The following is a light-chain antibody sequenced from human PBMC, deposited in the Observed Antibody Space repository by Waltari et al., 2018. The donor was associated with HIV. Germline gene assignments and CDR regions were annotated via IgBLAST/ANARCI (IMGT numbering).Light chain of an antibody. CDR2: EVS. V-gene: IGLV2-14*01. CDR3: SSYTSSSTYV. CDR1: SSDVGGSNY. J-gene: IGLJ1*01. Sequence: QSALTQPSSVSASPGPSLTISCTGTSSDVGGSNYVSWYQQHPGKAPKLMISEVSNRPSVVSNRFSGSKSGNTASLNISGLQAEDEADYYCSSYTSSSTYVFGTGTKVTVL.